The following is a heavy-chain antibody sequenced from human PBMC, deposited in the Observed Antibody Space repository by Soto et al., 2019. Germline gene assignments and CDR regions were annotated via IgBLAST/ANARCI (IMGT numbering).Heavy chain of an antibody. CDR3: ARHQRDDASRKIDC. CDR1: GYSFTSNW. D-gene: IGHD3-16*01. Sequence: RGSLKISCQGSGYSFTSNWIGWVRQMPGKGLEWMGIINPADSDIKYSPSFQGQVTISADKSIGTAYLQWSSLKASDTAMYYCARHQRDDASRKIDCWGQGTLVTVSS. J-gene: IGHJ4*02. V-gene: IGHV5-51*01. CDR2: INPADSDI.